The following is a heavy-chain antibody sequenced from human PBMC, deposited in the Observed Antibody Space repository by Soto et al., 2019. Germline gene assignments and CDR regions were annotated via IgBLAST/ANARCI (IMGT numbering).Heavy chain of an antibody. V-gene: IGHV3-33*01. CDR3: ARDLSGDGGSCYGY. CDR1: GFTFSSYG. CDR2: IWYDGSNK. D-gene: IGHD2-15*01. Sequence: GGSLRLSCAASGFTFSSYGMHWVRQAPGKGLEWVAVIWYDGSNKYYADSVKGRFTISRDNSKNTLYLQMNSLRAEDTAVYYCARDLSGDGGSCYGYWGQGTLVTVSS. J-gene: IGHJ4*02.